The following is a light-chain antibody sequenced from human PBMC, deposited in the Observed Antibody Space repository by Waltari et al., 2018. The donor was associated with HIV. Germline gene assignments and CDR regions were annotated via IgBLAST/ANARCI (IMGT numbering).Light chain of an antibody. CDR2: EVS. CDR3: CSYAGSNTYL. V-gene: IGLV2-23*02. CDR1: SSDVGSYTY. J-gene: IGLJ1*01. Sequence: QSALTQPASVSGFPGPSITISCTGSSSDVGSYTYVSWYQQHPGKPPKLLIYEVSKRPSGVSNRFSGSKSGNTASLTISGLQAEDEADYYCCSYAGSNTYLFGTGTEVTVL.